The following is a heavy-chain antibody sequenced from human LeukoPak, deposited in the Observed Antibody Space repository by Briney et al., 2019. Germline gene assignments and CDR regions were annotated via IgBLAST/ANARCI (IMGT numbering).Heavy chain of an antibody. D-gene: IGHD4-17*01. CDR1: GFTFSSHW. V-gene: IGHV3-74*01. J-gene: IGHJ6*02. CDR3: ARDGTYGDYNYYYGLDV. Sequence: PGGSLRLSCAASGFTFSSHWMHWVRQAPGKGLVWVSRINSDGSSTSYADSAKGRFTISRDNAKNSLYLQMNSLRDEDTAVYYCARDGTYGDYNYYYGLDVWGQGTPVTVSS. CDR2: INSDGSST.